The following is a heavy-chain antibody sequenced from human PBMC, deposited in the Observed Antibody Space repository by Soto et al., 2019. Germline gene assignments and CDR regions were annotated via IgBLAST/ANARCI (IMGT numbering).Heavy chain of an antibody. CDR2: ISSSGNII. D-gene: IGHD3-22*01. J-gene: IGHJ4*02. CDR1: GFTFSDYY. V-gene: IGHV3-11*01. Sequence: PGGSLRLSCAGSGFTFSDYYMSWIRQAPGKGLEWVSYISSSGNIIYYADSVKGRFTISRDNAKNSLYLQMNSLRAEDTAVYYCARDLGYYASDGYFDCWGQGTLVTLSS. CDR3: ARDLGYYASDGYFDC.